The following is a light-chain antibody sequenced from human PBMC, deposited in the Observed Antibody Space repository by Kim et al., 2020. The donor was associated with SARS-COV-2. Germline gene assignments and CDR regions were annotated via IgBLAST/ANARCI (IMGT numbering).Light chain of an antibody. CDR2: GAS. CDR3: QQYNNWPYT. J-gene: IGKJ2*01. Sequence: SVSPGERATLSCRASQSVSSNFAWYQQNPGQAPRLLIYGASTRATGIPARFSGSGSGTEFTLTISSLQSEDFAVYYCQQYNNWPYTFGQGTKLEIK. V-gene: IGKV3-15*01. CDR1: QSVSSN.